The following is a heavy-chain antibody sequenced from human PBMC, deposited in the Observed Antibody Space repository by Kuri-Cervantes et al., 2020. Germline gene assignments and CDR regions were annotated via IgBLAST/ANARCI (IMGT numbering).Heavy chain of an antibody. CDR1: GFTFDDYA. Sequence: GESLKISCAASGFTFDDYAMHWVRQAPGKGLEWVAVIWYDGSNKYYADSVKGRFTISRDNSKNTLYLQMNSLRAEDTAVYYCARDRAVYGNWYFDLWGRGTLVTVSS. J-gene: IGHJ2*01. V-gene: IGHV3-33*08. D-gene: IGHD2/OR15-2a*01. CDR2: IWYDGSNK. CDR3: ARDRAVYGNWYFDL.